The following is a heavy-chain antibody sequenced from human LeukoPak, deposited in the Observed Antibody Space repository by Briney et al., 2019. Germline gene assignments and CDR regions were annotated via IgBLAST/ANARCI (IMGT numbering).Heavy chain of an antibody. CDR2: IYYSGST. Sequence: SETLSLTCTVSGGSISSGGYYWSWIRQPPGKGLEWIGYIYYSGSTNYNPSLKSRVTISVDTSKNQFSLKLSSVTAADTAVYYCARHTDSSSWYYWGQGTLVTVSS. V-gene: IGHV4-61*08. CDR3: ARHTDSSSWYY. D-gene: IGHD6-13*01. J-gene: IGHJ4*02. CDR1: GGSISSGGYY.